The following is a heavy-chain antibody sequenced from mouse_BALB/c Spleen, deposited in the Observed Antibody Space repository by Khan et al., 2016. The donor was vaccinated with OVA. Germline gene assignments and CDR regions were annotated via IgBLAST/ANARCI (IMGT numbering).Heavy chain of an antibody. Sequence: EVELVESGGDLVKPGGSLKLSCAASGFTFSTHGMSWVRQTPDKRLEWVATISTGGSYTYYPDSVKGRFTISRDNAKNTLYLQMSSLKSEDTAVFYCARLAYYYDSGGFAYWGQGTLVTVSA. J-gene: IGHJ3*01. CDR2: ISTGGSYT. V-gene: IGHV5-6*01. D-gene: IGHD1-1*01. CDR1: GFTFSTHG. CDR3: ARLAYYYDSGGFAY.